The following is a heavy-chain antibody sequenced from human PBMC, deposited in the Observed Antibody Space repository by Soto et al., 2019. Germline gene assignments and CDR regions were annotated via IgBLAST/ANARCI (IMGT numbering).Heavy chain of an antibody. D-gene: IGHD3-9*01. V-gene: IGHV4-4*02. Sequence: SETLSLTCAVSGGSISSSFWWTWVRQPPGKGLEWIGEIYHIGITHYNPSLKSRVTISVDTSKNQFSLKLSSVTAADTAVYYCARVPNYDILTGSIVDYWGQGTLVTVSS. CDR2: IYHIGIT. CDR3: ARVPNYDILTGSIVDY. J-gene: IGHJ4*02. CDR1: GGSISSSFW.